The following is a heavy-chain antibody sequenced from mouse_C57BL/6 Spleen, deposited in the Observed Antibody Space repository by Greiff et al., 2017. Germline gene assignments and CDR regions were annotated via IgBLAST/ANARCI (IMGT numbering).Heavy chain of an antibody. V-gene: IGHV1-82*01. CDR3: ARFDYYGSSYDWYFDV. J-gene: IGHJ1*03. D-gene: IGHD1-1*01. CDR2: IYPGDGDT. CDR1: GYAFSSSW. Sequence: LVESGPELVKPGASVKISCKASGYAFSSSWMNWVKQRPGKGLEWIGRIYPGDGDTNYNGKFKGKATLTADKSSSTAYMQLSSLTSEDSAVYFCARFDYYGSSYDWYFDVWGTGTTVTVSS.